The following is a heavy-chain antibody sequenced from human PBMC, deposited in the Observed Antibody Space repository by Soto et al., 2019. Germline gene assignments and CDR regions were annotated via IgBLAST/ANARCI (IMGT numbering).Heavy chain of an antibody. D-gene: IGHD1-26*01. J-gene: IGHJ3*02. CDR3: ARYAYSGRSDGFEN. Sequence: QVQLVESGGGVVQPGMSLRLSCAASGFSFGAYTMHWVRQPPGKGLEWVAAISYDGNSEEYTDPVKGRFTASRDNFKNTLAMHMNDLKSEDTAVYYCARYAYSGRSDGFENWGQGTKVTVSS. CDR1: GFSFGAYT. CDR2: ISYDGNSE. V-gene: IGHV3-30-3*01.